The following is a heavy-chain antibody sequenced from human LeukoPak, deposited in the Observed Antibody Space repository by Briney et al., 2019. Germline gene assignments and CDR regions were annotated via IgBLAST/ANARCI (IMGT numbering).Heavy chain of an antibody. J-gene: IGHJ4*02. CDR2: INHSGST. V-gene: IGHV4-34*01. CDR3: ARGGRYYDSSGYLKSGLDY. Sequence: PSETLSLTCAVYGGSFSGYYWSWIRQPPGKGLEWIGEINHSGSTNYNPSFKSRVTISVDTSKNQFSLKLSSVTAADTAVYYCARGGRYYDSSGYLKSGLDYWGQGTLVTVSS. D-gene: IGHD3-22*01. CDR1: GGSFSGYY.